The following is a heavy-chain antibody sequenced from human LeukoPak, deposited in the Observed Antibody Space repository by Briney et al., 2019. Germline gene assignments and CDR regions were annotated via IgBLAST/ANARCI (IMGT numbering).Heavy chain of an antibody. CDR2: INPSGGST. Sequence: ASVKVSCKASGYTFTNYYMHWVRQAPGQGLEWMGIINPSGGSTSYAQKFQGRVTMTRDTSTSTVYMELSSLRSEDTAVYYCARERRGQGETVPADEIKIYGMDVWGQGTTVTVSS. V-gene: IGHV1-46*01. J-gene: IGHJ6*02. CDR3: ARERRGQGETVPADEIKIYGMDV. CDR1: GYTFTNYY. D-gene: IGHD2-2*01.